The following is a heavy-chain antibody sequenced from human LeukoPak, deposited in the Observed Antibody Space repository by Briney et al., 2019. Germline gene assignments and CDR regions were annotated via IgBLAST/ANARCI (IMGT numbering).Heavy chain of an antibody. Sequence: GGSLRLSCAASGFTFSDYYMSWVRQAPGKGPEGVSYISSSSSYTNYADSVKGRFTISRDNAKNSLYLQMNSLRAEDTAVYYCARDHPTDTAMVGGDYWGQGTLVTVSS. J-gene: IGHJ4*02. V-gene: IGHV3-11*06. CDR3: ARDHPTDTAMVGGDY. D-gene: IGHD5-18*01. CDR2: ISSSSSYT. CDR1: GFTFSDYY.